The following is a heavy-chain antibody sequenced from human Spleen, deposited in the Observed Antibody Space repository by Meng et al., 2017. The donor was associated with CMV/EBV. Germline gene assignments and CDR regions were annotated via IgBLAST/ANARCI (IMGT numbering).Heavy chain of an antibody. Sequence: GESLKISCAASGITVSSNYMSWVRQAPGKGLEWVSIIYSGGSTFYADSVKGRFTISRDNSKNTLYLQMNSLRAEDTAVYYCAKEVLDCDSTSCYYYYYYGMDVWGQGTTVTVSS. V-gene: IGHV3-53*01. J-gene: IGHJ6*02. CDR1: GITVSSNY. CDR3: AKEVLDCDSTSCYYYYYYGMDV. D-gene: IGHD2-2*01. CDR2: IYSGGST.